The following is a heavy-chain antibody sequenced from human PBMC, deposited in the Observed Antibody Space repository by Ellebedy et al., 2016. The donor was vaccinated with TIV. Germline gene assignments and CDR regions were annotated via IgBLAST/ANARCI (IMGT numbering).Heavy chain of an antibody. CDR3: AKDMVFGDGKWEIDV. D-gene: IGHD1-26*01. CDR1: GFTFTSYA. J-gene: IGHJ6*02. Sequence: ESLKISCAASGFTFTSYAMTWVRQAPGKGLEWVSSITHNGATTYYADSVKGRFTISRDNSRSTLYLQMNSLRAEDSAVYYCAKDMVFGDGKWEIDVWGQGTTVTVSS. V-gene: IGHV3-23*01. CDR2: ITHNGATT.